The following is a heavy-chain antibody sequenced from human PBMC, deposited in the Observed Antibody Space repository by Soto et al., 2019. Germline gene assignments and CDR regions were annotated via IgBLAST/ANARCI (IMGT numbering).Heavy chain of an antibody. CDR2: ISYDGSNK. Sequence: GGSLRLSCAASGFTFSSYAMHWVRQAPGKGLEWVAVISYDGSNKYYADSVKGRFTISRDNSKNTLYLQMNSLRAEDTAVYYCAREGVGGYLHYYYYGMDVWGQGTTVTVSS. V-gene: IGHV3-30-3*01. CDR1: GFTFSSYA. J-gene: IGHJ6*02. CDR3: AREGVGGYLHYYYYGMDV. D-gene: IGHD3-3*01.